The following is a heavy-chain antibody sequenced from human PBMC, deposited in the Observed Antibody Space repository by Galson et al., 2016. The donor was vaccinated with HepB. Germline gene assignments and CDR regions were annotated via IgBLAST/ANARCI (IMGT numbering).Heavy chain of an antibody. Sequence: SVKVSCKASADTLKNYIVNWVRQAPGQGLEWVGGIIPMFGTVNSAQRFQGRVTISADESTRTVYLDLSRLTYEDTAVYYWARASPSRILDVWGQGTTVTVSS. CDR1: ADTLKNYI. CDR2: IIPMFGTV. D-gene: IGHD2-15*01. V-gene: IGHV1-69*13. J-gene: IGHJ6*02. CDR3: ARASPSRILDV.